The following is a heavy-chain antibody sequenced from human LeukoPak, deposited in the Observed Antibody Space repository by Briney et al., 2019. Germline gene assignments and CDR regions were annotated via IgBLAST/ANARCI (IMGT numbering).Heavy chain of an antibody. CDR2: ISSSGSTI. J-gene: IGHJ4*02. V-gene: IGHV3-48*03. D-gene: IGHD2-15*01. CDR3: AREMRSDCSGGSCYPQFDY. CDR1: GFTFSSYE. Sequence: PGGSLRLSCAASGFTFSSYEMNWVRQAPGKGLEWVSYISSSGSTIYYADSVKGRFTISRDKAKKPLYLQMNSLRAEDTAVYYCAREMRSDCSGGSCYPQFDYWGQGTLVTVSS.